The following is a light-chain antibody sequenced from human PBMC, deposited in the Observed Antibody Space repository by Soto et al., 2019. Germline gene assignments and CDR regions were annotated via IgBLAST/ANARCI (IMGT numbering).Light chain of an antibody. CDR3: QQYEMYPIS. CDR2: KAS. CDR1: QNINSW. J-gene: IGKJ5*01. V-gene: IGKV1-5*03. Sequence: DIQMTQSPSTLSASVGDRVTITCRASQNINSWLAWYQQKPGKAPKLLIYKASRLGSGALSRFSGSGSGTECNLSLSSLQPDDFACYYCQQYEMYPISFGQGTRLEIK.